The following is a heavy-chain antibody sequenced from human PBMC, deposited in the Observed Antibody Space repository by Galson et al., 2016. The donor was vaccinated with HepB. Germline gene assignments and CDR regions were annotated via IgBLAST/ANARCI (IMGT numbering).Heavy chain of an antibody. CDR1: GGSISSSSYY. D-gene: IGHD4-17*01. J-gene: IGHJ4*02. Sequence: ETLSLTCPVSGGSISSSSYYWGWIRQPPGKGLEWIGSIYYSGSTFYNPALKSRVTISVDTSKNQFSLKLCSVTAADTAVYYCARVLVDGDYVDYWGQGTLVTVSS. CDR2: IYYSGST. V-gene: IGHV4-39*07. CDR3: ARVLVDGDYVDY.